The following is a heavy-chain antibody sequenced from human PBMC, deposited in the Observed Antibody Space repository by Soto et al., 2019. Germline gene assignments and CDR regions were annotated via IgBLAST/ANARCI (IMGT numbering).Heavy chain of an antibody. CDR3: ATDPRHSLSWVY. CDR2: IKSKTDGGTT. Sequence: EVQLVESGGGLVKPGGSLRLSCAASGFTFSNVWMNWVRQAPGKGLEWVGRIKSKTDGGTTDYTAPVKGRFTISRDDSKNTLYLQMNSLKTEDTVVYYCATDPRHSLSWVYWGQGTLVTVSS. D-gene: IGHD2-21*01. CDR1: GFTFSNVW. V-gene: IGHV3-15*07. J-gene: IGHJ4*02.